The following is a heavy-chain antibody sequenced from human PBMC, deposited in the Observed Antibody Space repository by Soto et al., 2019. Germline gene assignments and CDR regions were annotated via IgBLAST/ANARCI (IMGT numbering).Heavy chain of an antibody. CDR2: LYYSGST. D-gene: IGHD3-10*01. Sequence: SENLSLTCTVSGGSINSFYWSWIRQPPGKALEWIGYLYYSGSTKYNPSLKSRVTISIDTSKSQFSLKLSSVTAADTAVYYCARGPYYYGLDYWGQGTLVTVSS. CDR1: GGSINSFY. J-gene: IGHJ4*02. V-gene: IGHV4-59*01. CDR3: ARGPYYYGLDY.